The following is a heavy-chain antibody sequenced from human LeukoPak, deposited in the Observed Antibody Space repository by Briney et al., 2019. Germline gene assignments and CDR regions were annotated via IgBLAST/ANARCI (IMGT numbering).Heavy chain of an antibody. Sequence: GGSLRLSCAASGFIFSSSGTSWVRQAPGKGLEWVSTISDNGGSTYYPDSVKGRFTISRDNSKNTLYLQMNSLRAEDTAVYYCAKPRSSGWYGAFDIWGQGTMVTVSS. CDR1: GFIFSSSG. J-gene: IGHJ3*02. CDR3: AKPRSSGWYGAFDI. D-gene: IGHD6-19*01. V-gene: IGHV3-23*01. CDR2: ISDNGGST.